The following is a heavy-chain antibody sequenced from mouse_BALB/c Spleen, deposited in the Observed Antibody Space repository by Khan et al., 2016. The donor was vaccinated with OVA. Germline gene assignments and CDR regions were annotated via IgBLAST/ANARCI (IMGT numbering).Heavy chain of an antibody. J-gene: IGHJ2*01. CDR2: ISYSGNT. D-gene: IGHD1-1*01. V-gene: IGHV3-2*02. CDR3: ARVYGGDFDY. Sequence: VQLQQSGPGLVRPSQSLSLTCTVTGYSIASDYAWNWIRQFPGNKLEWMGFISYSGNTNYNPSLKSRISITRDTSKNQFFLQLNSVTTEDTARYYCARVYGGDFDYWGQGTPLTVSS. CDR1: GYSIASDYA.